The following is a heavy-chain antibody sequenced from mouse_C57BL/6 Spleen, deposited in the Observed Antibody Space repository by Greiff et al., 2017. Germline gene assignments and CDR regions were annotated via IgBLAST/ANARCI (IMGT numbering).Heavy chain of an antibody. V-gene: IGHV1-26*01. CDR1: GYTFTDYY. CDR3: ARLYYDSSDEYFDV. D-gene: IGHD1-1*01. Sequence: VQLQQSGPELVKPGASVKISCKASGYTFTDYYMNWVKQSHGKSLEWIGDINPNNGGTSYNQKFKGKSTLTVDKSSSTTYMELRSLTSEDSAVYYCARLYYDSSDEYFDVWGTGTTVTVSS. CDR2: INPNNGGT. J-gene: IGHJ1*03.